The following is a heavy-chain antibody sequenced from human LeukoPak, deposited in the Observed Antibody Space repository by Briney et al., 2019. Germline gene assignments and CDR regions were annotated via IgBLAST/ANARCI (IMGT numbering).Heavy chain of an antibody. V-gene: IGHV3-11*01. J-gene: IGHJ4*02. Sequence: GGSLILSCAASGFTFSYYYMNWIRPAPGKWLEGVSYISSSCSTIYYADSGKGRFTISRDNAKNSLYLEMNSLRAEDTAVYYCARRGYRGLLDYWGQGTLVTVSS. CDR1: GFTFSYYY. CDR2: ISSSCSTI. D-gene: IGHD5-12*01. CDR3: ARRGYRGLLDY.